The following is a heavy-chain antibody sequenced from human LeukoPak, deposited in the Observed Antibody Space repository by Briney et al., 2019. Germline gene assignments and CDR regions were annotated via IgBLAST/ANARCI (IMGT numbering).Heavy chain of an antibody. CDR2: INHSGST. V-gene: IGHV4-39*07. Sequence: SETLSLTCTVSGGSISSTGSFWSWIRQPPGKGLEWIGEINHSGSTNYNPSLKSRVTISVDTSKNQFSLKLSSVTAADTAVYYCARKIMILHGGFDPWGQGTLVTVSS. J-gene: IGHJ5*02. D-gene: IGHD3-16*01. CDR3: ARKIMILHGGFDP. CDR1: GGSISSTGSF.